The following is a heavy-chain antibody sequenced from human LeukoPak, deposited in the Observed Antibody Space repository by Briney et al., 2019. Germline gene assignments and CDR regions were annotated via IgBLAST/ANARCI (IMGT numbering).Heavy chain of an antibody. V-gene: IGHV3-23*01. CDR3: ARGLAVTGTYFQH. D-gene: IGHD6-19*01. CDR1: GFTFTSYA. Sequence: SAGSLRLSCAASGFTFTSYAMSWVRQPPVKWLDCVSAISGGGSSTNYADSVKGRFNISRDNSRNTLYLQMDSLRAEDTAVYYCARGLAVTGTYFQHWGQGTLVTVSS. CDR2: ISGGGSST. J-gene: IGHJ1*01.